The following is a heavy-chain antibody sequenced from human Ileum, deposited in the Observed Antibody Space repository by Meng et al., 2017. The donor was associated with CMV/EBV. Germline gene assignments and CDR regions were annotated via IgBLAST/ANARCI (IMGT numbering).Heavy chain of an antibody. D-gene: IGHD1-1*01. CDR1: GGSIGSGDYY. Sequence: QGQLQGSGQGLVEPSETLSLTCTVSGGSIGSGDYYWSWIRQPAGKGLEWIGRIHISGATNYNPSLKSRVTMSVDTSKNQFSLKVRSVTAADTAVYYCAREMSRTGFFDYWGQGNLVTVSS. J-gene: IGHJ4*02. CDR3: AREMSRTGFFDY. V-gene: IGHV4-61*02. CDR2: IHISGAT.